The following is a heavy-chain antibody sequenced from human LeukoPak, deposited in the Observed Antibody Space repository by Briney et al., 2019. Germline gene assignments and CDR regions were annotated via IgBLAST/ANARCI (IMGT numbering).Heavy chain of an antibody. J-gene: IGHJ4*02. V-gene: IGHV1-2*02. CDR1: GYTFTGYY. D-gene: IGHD3-9*01. CDR3: ARFTSNTYYDILTGYYDY. Sequence: ASVKVSCKPSGYTFTGYYMHCVRQAPGHGLEWMGWINPNSGGTNYAQKFQGRVTMTRDTSISTAYMERSRLRSDDTAVYYCARFTSNTYYDILTGYYDYWGQGTLVTVSS. CDR2: INPNSGGT.